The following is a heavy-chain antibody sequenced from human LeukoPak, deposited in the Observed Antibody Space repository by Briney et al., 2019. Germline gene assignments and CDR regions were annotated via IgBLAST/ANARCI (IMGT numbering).Heavy chain of an antibody. J-gene: IGHJ6*03. CDR2: IKQDGSEK. D-gene: IGHD3-3*01. Sequence: GGSLRLSCAASGFTFSSYWMSRVRQAPGKGLEWVANIKQDGSEKYYVDSVKGRFTISRDNAKNSLYLQMNSLRAEDTAVYYCARAKVTYYDFWSGYTYYYYMDVWGKGTTVTVSS. CDR3: ARAKVTYYDFWSGYTYYYYMDV. V-gene: IGHV3-7*01. CDR1: GFTFSSYW.